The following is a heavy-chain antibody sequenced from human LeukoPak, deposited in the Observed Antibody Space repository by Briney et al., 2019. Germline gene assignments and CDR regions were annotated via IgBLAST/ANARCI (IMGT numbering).Heavy chain of an antibody. CDR2: ISSSSSYI. CDR3: ARDGVLRYFDSPPF. Sequence: GGSLRLSCAASGFTFSSYAMSWVRQAPGKGLEWVSSISSSSSYIYYADSVKGRFTISRDNANNSLYLQMNSLRAEDTAVYYGARDGVLRYFDSPPFWGQGTLVTVSS. J-gene: IGHJ4*02. CDR1: GFTFSSYA. D-gene: IGHD3-9*01. V-gene: IGHV3-21*01.